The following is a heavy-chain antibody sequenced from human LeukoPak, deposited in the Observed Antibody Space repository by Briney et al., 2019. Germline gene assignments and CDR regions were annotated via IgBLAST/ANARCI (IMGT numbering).Heavy chain of an antibody. J-gene: IGHJ4*02. Sequence: GGSLRLSCAASGFTVSSNYMSWVRRAPGKGLEWVSVIYSGGSTYYADSVKGRFTISRDNSKNTLYLQMNSLRAEDTAVYYCARDKYGDYYFDYWGQGTLVIVSS. V-gene: IGHV3-53*01. CDR2: IYSGGST. CDR3: ARDKYGDYYFDY. CDR1: GFTVSSNY. D-gene: IGHD4-17*01.